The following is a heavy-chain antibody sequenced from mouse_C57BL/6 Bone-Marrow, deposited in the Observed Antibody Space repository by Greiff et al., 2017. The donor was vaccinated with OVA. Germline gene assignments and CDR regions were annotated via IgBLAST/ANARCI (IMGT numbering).Heavy chain of an antibody. CDR3: APHGNWPFDY. V-gene: IGHV1-74*01. D-gene: IGHD2-1*01. CDR2: IHTSDSDT. J-gene: IGHJ2*01. Sequence: VQLLQPGAELVKPGASVKVSCKASGYTFTSYWMHWVKPRPGQGLEWIGRIHTSDSDTNYNQTFKGKATLSVDKSASTAYMQLSSLTSEDSAVYYCAPHGNWPFDYWGQGTTLTVSA. CDR1: GYTFTSYW.